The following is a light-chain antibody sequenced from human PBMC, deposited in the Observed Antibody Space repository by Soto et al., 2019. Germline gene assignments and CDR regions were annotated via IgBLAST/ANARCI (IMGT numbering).Light chain of an antibody. CDR1: QSVSSN. V-gene: IGKV3-15*01. Sequence: EIVLTQSPGTLSLSPGERATLSCRASQSVSSNLAWYQQKPGQAPRLLIYGASTRATGIPARFSGSGSGTEFTLTISSLQSEDFAVYYCQKYNSWPPITFGQGTRLEIK. CDR3: QKYNSWPPIT. CDR2: GAS. J-gene: IGKJ5*01.